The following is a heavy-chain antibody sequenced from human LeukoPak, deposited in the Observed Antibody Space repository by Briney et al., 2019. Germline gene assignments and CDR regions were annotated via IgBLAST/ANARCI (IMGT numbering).Heavy chain of an antibody. CDR1: GGTFSIYA. CDR3: ARAQSLRRPSLDV. D-gene: IGHD2-2*01. J-gene: IGHJ6*02. Sequence: SVKVSCKASGGTFSIYAISWVRQAPGQGLEWMGGIIPIFGTANYAQKLQGRVTITADESTSTAYMELSSLRSEDTAVYYCARAQSLRRPSLDVWGQGTTVTVSS. V-gene: IGHV1-69*01. CDR2: IIPIFGTA.